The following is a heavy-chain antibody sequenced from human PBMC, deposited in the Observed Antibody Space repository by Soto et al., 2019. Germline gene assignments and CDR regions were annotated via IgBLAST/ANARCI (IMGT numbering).Heavy chain of an antibody. Sequence: EVQLVESGGGLVKPGGSLRLSCAASGFTFRNAWLNGFPQAPGKGLEWVARIKSKTDGGTKDYAAPVKGRFTISRDDSKNTLYLQMNSLKTEDTAVYYCTTDIFTIFGDDYGMDVWGQGTTVTVSS. D-gene: IGHD3-3*01. CDR1: GFTFRNAW. CDR2: IKSKTDGGTK. J-gene: IGHJ6*02. V-gene: IGHV3-15*07. CDR3: TTDIFTIFGDDYGMDV.